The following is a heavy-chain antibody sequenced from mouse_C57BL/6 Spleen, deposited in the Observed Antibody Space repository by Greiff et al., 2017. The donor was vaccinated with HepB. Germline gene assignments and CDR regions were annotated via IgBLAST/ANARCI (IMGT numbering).Heavy chain of an antibody. CDR3: ARKASCAMDY. V-gene: IGHV5-17*01. Sequence: EVTLMESGGGLVKPGGFLKLSCAASGFTFSDYGMHLVRQAPEQGLEWVAYICCGSSTIYYADTVKGRFTISRDNAENTLFLQMTSLRSEDTAMYYCARKASCAMDYWGQGTSVTVSS. CDR1: GFTFSDYG. D-gene: IGHD3-2*02. J-gene: IGHJ4*01. CDR2: ICCGSSTI.